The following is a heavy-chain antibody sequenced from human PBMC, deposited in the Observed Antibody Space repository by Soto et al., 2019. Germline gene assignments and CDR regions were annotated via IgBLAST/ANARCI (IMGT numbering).Heavy chain of an antibody. J-gene: IGHJ6*02. V-gene: IGHV3-30*18. CDR2: ISYDGSNK. CDR3: AKVLWLRTYYYYGMDV. Sequence: RLSCAASGFTFSSYGMHWVRQAPGKGLEWVAVISYDGSNKYYADSVKGRFTISRDNSKNTLYLQMNSLRAEDTAVYYCAKVLWLRTYYYYGMDVWGQGTTVTVSS. D-gene: IGHD5-12*01. CDR1: GFTFSSYG.